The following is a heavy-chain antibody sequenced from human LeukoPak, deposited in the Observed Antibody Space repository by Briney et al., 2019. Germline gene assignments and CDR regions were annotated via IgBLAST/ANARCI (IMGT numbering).Heavy chain of an antibody. V-gene: IGHV3-53*01. Sequence: GGSLRLSCEASGFTVSSNYMNWVRQAPGKGLEWVSVIYSGGTTYYADSVKGRFTISRDNAKNSLYLQLNSLRAEDTAVYYCARVGSNSGSLSLIRRNYKYYYYMDVWGKETTVTISS. D-gene: IGHD3-10*01. CDR1: GFTVSSNY. CDR3: ARVGSNSGSLSLIRRNYKYYYYMDV. CDR2: IYSGGTT. J-gene: IGHJ6*03.